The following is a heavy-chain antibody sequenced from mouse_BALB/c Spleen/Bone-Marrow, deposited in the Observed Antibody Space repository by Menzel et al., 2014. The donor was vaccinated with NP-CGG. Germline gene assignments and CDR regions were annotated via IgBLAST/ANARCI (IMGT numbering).Heavy chain of an antibody. V-gene: IGHV14-3*02. CDR3: ARGYYDYVYAMDY. J-gene: IGHJ4*01. Sequence: EVKVVESGAELVKPGASVKLSCTASGFNIKDTYMHWVKQRPEQGLGWIGRIDPANGNTKYDPKFQGKATITADTSSNTAYLQLSSLTSEDTAVYYCARGYYDYVYAMDYWGQGTSVTVSS. CDR2: IDPANGNT. CDR1: GFNIKDTY. D-gene: IGHD2-4*01.